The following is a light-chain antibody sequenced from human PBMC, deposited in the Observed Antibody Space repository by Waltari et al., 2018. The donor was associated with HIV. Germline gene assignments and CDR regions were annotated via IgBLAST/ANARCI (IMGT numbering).Light chain of an antibody. V-gene: IGKV1-39*01. CDR2: SAS. J-gene: IGKJ4*01. CDR3: QQISDAPGC. Sequence: DIQVTQSPASLFASLGDRVTLNCRASQNVDVSLNWYQQLPGRAPRLLIYSASILERGISSRFYGTGSVLDFNLTISNLRREDFATYCCQQISDAPGCFGRG. CDR1: QNVDVS.